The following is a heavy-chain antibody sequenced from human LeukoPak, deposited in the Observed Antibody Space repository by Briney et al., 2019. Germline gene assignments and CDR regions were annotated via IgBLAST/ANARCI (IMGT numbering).Heavy chain of an antibody. CDR2: IYSGGST. D-gene: IGHD3-16*01. Sequence: GGSLRRSCAASGFTVSSNYMSWVRQAPGKGLEWVSVIYSGGSTYYADSVKGRFTISRDNSKNTLYLQMNSLRAEDTAVYYCARERGGLYNWFDPWGQGTLVTVSS. CDR1: GFTVSSNY. V-gene: IGHV3-53*01. CDR3: ARERGGLYNWFDP. J-gene: IGHJ5*02.